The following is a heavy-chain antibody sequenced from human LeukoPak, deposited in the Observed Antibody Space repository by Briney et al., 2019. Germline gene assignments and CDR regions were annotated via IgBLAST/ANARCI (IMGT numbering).Heavy chain of an antibody. V-gene: IGHV3-74*01. CDR3: ATQTITLVVVISPFDY. CDR2: INTDGRST. D-gene: IGHD3-22*01. CDR1: GFTFSSYW. Sequence: GGSLRLSCAASGFTFSSYWMHWVRQAPGKGLVWVSHINTDGRSTNYADSVRGRFTISRDNSRSTVYLQMNSLKPDDTAVYYCATQTITLVVVISPFDYWGQGALVTVSS. J-gene: IGHJ4*02.